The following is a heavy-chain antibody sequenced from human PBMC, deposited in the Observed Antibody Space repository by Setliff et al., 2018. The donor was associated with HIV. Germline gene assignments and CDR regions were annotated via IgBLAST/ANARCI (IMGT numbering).Heavy chain of an antibody. J-gene: IGHJ5*01. CDR3: VGGFWSGPLFDP. Sequence: SETLSLTCNVSGDSIRSRSLYWGWIRQPPGTGLEWIGSIYYFGATYYNPSLKSRASISLDTSENHFSLKLYSVTAADTAVYYCVGGFWSGPLFDPWGRGTLVTVSS. V-gene: IGHV4-39*02. D-gene: IGHD3-3*01. CDR1: GDSIRSRSLY. CDR2: IYYFGAT.